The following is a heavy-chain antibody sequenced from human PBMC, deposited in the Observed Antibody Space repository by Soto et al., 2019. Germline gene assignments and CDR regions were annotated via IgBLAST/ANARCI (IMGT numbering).Heavy chain of an antibody. J-gene: IGHJ6*03. CDR3: AKDIQTHYYYMDV. CDR1: GFTFDDYA. Sequence: EVQLVESGGGLVQPGRSLRLSCAASGFTFDDYAMHWVRQAPGKGLEWVSGVSSTSGTMGYADSVRGRFTISRDNAKNSLYLQMNSLRDEDTALYYCAKDIQTHYYYMDVWGKGTTVTVSS. V-gene: IGHV3-9*01. CDR2: VSSTSGTM.